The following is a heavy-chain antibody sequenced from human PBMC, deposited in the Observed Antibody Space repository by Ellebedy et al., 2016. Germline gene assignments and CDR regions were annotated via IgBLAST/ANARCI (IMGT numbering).Heavy chain of an antibody. D-gene: IGHD3-9*01. CDR1: GGSISSGDYY. CDR3: ARGRGYDILTGYYFFVDTPLGRAFDI. Sequence: SETLSLTXTVSGGSISSGDYYWSWIRQPPGKGLEWIGYIYYSGSTYYNPSLKSRVTISVDTSKNQFSLKLSSVTAADTAVYYCARGRGYDILTGYYFFVDTPLGRAFDIWGQGTMVTVSS. CDR2: IYYSGST. J-gene: IGHJ3*02. V-gene: IGHV4-30-4*02.